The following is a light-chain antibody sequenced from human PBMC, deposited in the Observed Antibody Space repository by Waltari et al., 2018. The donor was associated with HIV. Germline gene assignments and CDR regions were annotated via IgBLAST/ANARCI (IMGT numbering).Light chain of an antibody. Sequence: QSALTQPASVSGSPGPSITISCPGASSDVGGYHYFAWYQQHPGKAPKLMIYEVSNRPSGVSNRFSGSKSGNTASLTISGLQAEDEADYYCSSYTSSSTWVFGGGTKLTVL. CDR3: SSYTSSSTWV. J-gene: IGLJ3*02. CDR2: EVS. CDR1: SSDVGGYHY. V-gene: IGLV2-14*01.